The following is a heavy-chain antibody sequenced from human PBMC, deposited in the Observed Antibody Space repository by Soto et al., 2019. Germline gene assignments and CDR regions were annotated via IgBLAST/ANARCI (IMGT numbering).Heavy chain of an antibody. D-gene: IGHD3-10*01. CDR2: INHSGST. V-gene: IGHV4-34*01. CDR1: GGSFSGYC. CDR3: ARAPIPWFGTPGDNYFDY. J-gene: IGHJ4*02. Sequence: QVQLQQWGAGLLKPSETLSLTCAVYGGSFSGYCWSWIRQPPGKGLEWIGEINHSGSTNYNPSLKSRVTISVDTSKNQFSLKLSSVTAADTAVYYCARAPIPWFGTPGDNYFDYWGQGTLVTVSS.